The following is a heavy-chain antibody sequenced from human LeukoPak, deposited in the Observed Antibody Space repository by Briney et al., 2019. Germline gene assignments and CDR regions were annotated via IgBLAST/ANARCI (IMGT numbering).Heavy chain of an antibody. J-gene: IGHJ4*02. CDR3: ARGGDSSGYSTDDY. CDR1: GGSFSGYY. CDR2: INHSGST. D-gene: IGHD3-22*01. Sequence: NTSETLSLTCAVYGGSFSGYYWTWIRQPPGKGLEWIGEINHSGSTNYNPSLKSRVTISVDTSKNQFSLKLSSVTAADTAVYYCARGGDSSGYSTDDYWGQGTLVTVSS. V-gene: IGHV4-34*01.